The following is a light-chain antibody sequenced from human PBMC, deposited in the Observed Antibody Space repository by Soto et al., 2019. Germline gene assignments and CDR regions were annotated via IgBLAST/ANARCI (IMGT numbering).Light chain of an antibody. CDR3: MSYTTSFIYV. CDR1: SSDVGFYNH. Sequence: QSALTQPASVSGSPGQSITISCTGTSSDVGFYNHVSWYQQHPGKAPKLMISDVTNRPSGVSDHFSGSKSGNTASLTISGLQTEDEADYYCMSYTTSFIYVFGSGTKLTVL. V-gene: IGLV2-14*01. J-gene: IGLJ1*01. CDR2: DVT.